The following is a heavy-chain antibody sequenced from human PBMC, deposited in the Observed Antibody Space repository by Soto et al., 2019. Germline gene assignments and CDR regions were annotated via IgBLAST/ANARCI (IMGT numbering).Heavy chain of an antibody. J-gene: IGHJ6*02. D-gene: IGHD3-10*01. CDR2: ISDYNGNT. V-gene: IGHV1-18*01. CDR3: VREGFYSGSGTYSPPRYYGMDV. Sequence: QVHLVQSGGEVKKPGASVKVSCRASGYTFSNYGISWVRQAPGQGLEWMGWISDYNGNTFYGKKFQGRVTMTTDTSARTAFMELRSLRSDDTAVYYCVREGFYSGSGTYSPPRYYGMDVWGQGTTVTVSS. CDR1: GYTFSNYG.